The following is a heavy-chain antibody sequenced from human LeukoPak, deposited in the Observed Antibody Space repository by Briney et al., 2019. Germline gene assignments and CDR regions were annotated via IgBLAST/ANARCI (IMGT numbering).Heavy chain of an antibody. J-gene: IGHJ6*03. CDR1: GFTFSTYA. CDR2: ISGSGDRT. D-gene: IGHD3-10*01. V-gene: IGHV3-23*01. CDR3: AKFGSRLRSYYYYMDV. Sequence: PGGSLRLSCAASGFTFSTYAMTWVRQAPGKGLEWVSGISGSGDRTYYADSVKGRFTISRDNSKNTLYLRMNSLRAEDTAVYYCAKFGSRLRSYYYYMDVWGKGTTVTISS.